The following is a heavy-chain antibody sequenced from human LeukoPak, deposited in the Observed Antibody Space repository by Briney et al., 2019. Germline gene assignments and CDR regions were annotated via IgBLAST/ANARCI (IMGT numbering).Heavy chain of an antibody. CDR3: ARGSSIHVFYIDV. D-gene: IGHD5-18*01. J-gene: IGHJ6*03. CDR2: INPSSGRT. Sequence: ASVKVSCKASGYTFTGYYMHWVRQAPGQGLEWMGWINPSSGRTNYAQNFQDRVAMTRDTSISTAYMELSSLRSDDTAVYYCARGSSIHVFYIDVWGKGTTVAVSS. V-gene: IGHV1-2*02. CDR1: GYTFTGYY.